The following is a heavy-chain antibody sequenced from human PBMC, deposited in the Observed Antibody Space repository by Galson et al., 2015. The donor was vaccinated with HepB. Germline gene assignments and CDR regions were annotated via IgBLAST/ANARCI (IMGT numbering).Heavy chain of an antibody. V-gene: IGHV3-33*01. Sequence: SLRLSCAASGFTFSSYGMHWVRQAPGKGLEWVAVIWYDGSNKYYADSVKGRFTISRDNSKNTLYLQMNSLRAEDTAVYYCARDTYDSSGYPDYWGQGTLVTVSS. D-gene: IGHD3-22*01. J-gene: IGHJ4*02. CDR3: ARDTYDSSGYPDY. CDR2: IWYDGSNK. CDR1: GFTFSSYG.